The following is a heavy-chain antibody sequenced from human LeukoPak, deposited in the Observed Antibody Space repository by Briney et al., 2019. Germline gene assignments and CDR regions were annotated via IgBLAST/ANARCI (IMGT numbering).Heavy chain of an antibody. V-gene: IGHV4-59*01. CDR1: GFTFSSYW. D-gene: IGHD3-3*01. CDR3: ARRYDFWTHWFDP. Sequence: GSLRLSCTASGFTFSSYWMSWVRQAPGKGLEWIGYIYYSGSTNYNPSLKSRVTISVDTSKNQFSLKLSSVTAADTAVYYCARRYDFWTHWFDPWGQGTLVTVSS. CDR2: IYYSGST. J-gene: IGHJ5*02.